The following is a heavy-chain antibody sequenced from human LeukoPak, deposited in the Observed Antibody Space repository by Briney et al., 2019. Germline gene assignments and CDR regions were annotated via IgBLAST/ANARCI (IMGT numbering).Heavy chain of an antibody. CDR1: GYTFTGYY. CDR3: ASVMGGYNWFDP. CDR2: INPNSGGT. Sequence: ASVKVSCKASGYTFTGYYMHWVRQAPGQGLEWMGWINPNSGGTNYAQKFQGRVTVTRDTSISTAYMELSRLRSDDTAVYYCASVMGGYNWFDPWVQGTLVTVSS. J-gene: IGHJ5*02. D-gene: IGHD1-26*01. V-gene: IGHV1-2*02.